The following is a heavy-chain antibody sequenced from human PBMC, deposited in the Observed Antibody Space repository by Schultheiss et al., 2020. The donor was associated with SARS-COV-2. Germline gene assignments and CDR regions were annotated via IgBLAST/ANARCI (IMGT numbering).Heavy chain of an antibody. CDR1: GFTFSSYA. Sequence: GGSLRLSCAASGFTFSSYAMSWVRQAPGKGLEWVSAISGSGGSTYYADSVKGRFTISRDNSKNTLYLQMNSLRAEDTAVYYCAKGDTLAAAGTLTYYYGMDVLSQGTTGPVSS. CDR3: AKGDTLAAAGTLTYYYGMDV. V-gene: IGHV3-23*01. D-gene: IGHD6-13*01. CDR2: ISGSGGST. J-gene: IGHJ6*02.